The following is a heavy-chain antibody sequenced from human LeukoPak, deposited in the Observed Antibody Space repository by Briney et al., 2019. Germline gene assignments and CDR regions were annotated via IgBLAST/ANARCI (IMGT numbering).Heavy chain of an antibody. V-gene: IGHV1-69*05. CDR3: ARDRKWSAAIFDAFDI. D-gene: IGHD3-3*01. J-gene: IGHJ3*02. CDR1: GGTFSSYA. Sequence: ASVKVSCKASGGTFSSYAISWVRQAPGQGLEWMGRIIPIFGTASYAQKFQGRVTITTDESTSTAYMELSSLRSEDTAVYYCARDRKWSAAIFDAFDIWGQGTMVTVSS. CDR2: IIPIFGTA.